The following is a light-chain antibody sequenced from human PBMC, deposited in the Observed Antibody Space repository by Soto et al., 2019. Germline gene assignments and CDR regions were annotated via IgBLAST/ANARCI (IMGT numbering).Light chain of an antibody. V-gene: IGKV1-5*03. CDR1: QSISSW. CDR2: KAS. J-gene: IGKJ1*01. Sequence: GDRVTITCRARQSISSWLAWYQQKPGTAPKLLIYKASTLQSGVPSRFSGSGSGTEFTLTISSLQPDDSATYYCQQYNDNWTFGQGTKV. CDR3: QQYNDNWT.